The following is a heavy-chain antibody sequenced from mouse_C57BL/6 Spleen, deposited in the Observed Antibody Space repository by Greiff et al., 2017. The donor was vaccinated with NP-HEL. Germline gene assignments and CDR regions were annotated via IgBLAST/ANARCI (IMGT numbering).Heavy chain of an antibody. V-gene: IGHV5-6*01. CDR2: ISSGGSYT. J-gene: IGHJ3*01. CDR1: GFTFSSYG. Sequence: EVQVVESGGDLVKPGGSLKLSCAASGFTFSSYGMSWVRQTPDKRLEWVATISSGGSYTYYPDSVKGRFTISRDNAKNTLYLQMSSLKSEDTAMYYCARHVEDYYGSSYLAWFAYWGQGTLVTVSA. CDR3: ARHVEDYYGSSYLAWFAY. D-gene: IGHD1-1*01.